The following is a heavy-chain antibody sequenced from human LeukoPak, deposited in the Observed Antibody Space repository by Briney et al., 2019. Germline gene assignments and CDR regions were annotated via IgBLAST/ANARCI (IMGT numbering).Heavy chain of an antibody. J-gene: IGHJ4*02. CDR3: ARGGPHITMIVVVTYFDY. D-gene: IGHD3-22*01. CDR1: GGSISRSNW. CDR2: ILHSGDT. Sequence: SETLSLTCAVSGGSISRSNWWSWVRQPPGKGLEWIGDILHSGDTNYNASLRSRLTISLDKSRNQFSLQLSSVTAADTAVYYCARGGPHITMIVVVTYFDYWGQGTLVTVSS. V-gene: IGHV4-4*02.